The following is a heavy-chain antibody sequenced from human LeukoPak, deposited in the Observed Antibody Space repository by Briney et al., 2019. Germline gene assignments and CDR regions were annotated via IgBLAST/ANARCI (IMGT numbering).Heavy chain of an antibody. CDR1: GFTFSSYW. CDR3: ARSRSAGY. J-gene: IGHJ4*02. V-gene: IGHV3-7*01. Sequence: GGSRRLSCAASGFTFSSYWMSWVRKAPGKGLEWVANIKRDGSEKYYVDSVKGRFTISRDNAKNSLYLQMDSLRAEDTAVYYCARSRSAGYWGQGTLVTVSS. CDR2: IKRDGSEK.